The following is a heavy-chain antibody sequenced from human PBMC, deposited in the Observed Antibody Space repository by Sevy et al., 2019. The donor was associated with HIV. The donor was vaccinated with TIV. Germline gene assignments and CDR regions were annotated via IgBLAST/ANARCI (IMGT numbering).Heavy chain of an antibody. CDR3: ARDRYYDASGYHYYYYGMDV. V-gene: IGHV3-66*01. CDR2: IYSDGRT. Sequence: GGSLRLSCAASGLSVSDNYMNWVRQAPGKGLELVSVIYSDGRTYYPDSVKGRFSISRDNSKNTLYLHMKSLRPEDTAVYYCARDRYYDASGYHYYYYGMDVWGQGTTVTVSS. J-gene: IGHJ6*02. CDR1: GLSVSDNY. D-gene: IGHD3-22*01.